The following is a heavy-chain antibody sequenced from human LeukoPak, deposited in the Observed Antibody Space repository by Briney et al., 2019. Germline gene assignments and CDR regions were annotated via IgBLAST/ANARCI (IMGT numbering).Heavy chain of an antibody. V-gene: IGHV3-23*01. Sequence: PGGSLRLSCAASGLTFSSYAVSWVRQAPGKGLEWVSGISGPGGSTYYADSVKGRFTISRDNTKNTLYLQMNSLRAEDTAVYYCAKFLTAAANSAMDVWGQGTTVTVSS. CDR1: GLTFSSYA. J-gene: IGHJ6*02. CDR2: ISGPGGST. D-gene: IGHD2-21*02. CDR3: AKFLTAAANSAMDV.